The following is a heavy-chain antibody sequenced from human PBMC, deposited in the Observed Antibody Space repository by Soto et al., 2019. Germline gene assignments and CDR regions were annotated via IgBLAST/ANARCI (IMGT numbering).Heavy chain of an antibody. V-gene: IGHV3-15*07. CDR1: GFTFSNAW. J-gene: IGHJ1*01. CDR3: ARPILTTSWYNDFQH. D-gene: IGHD6-13*01. Sequence: GGSLRLSCAASGFTFSNAWINWVRQAPGKGLEWVGRIKSKTDGGTTDFAAPVKGRFAISRDDSKNMVYLQMNSLKTEDTAVYYCARPILTTSWYNDFQHWGQGTVVTVSS. CDR2: IKSKTDGGTT.